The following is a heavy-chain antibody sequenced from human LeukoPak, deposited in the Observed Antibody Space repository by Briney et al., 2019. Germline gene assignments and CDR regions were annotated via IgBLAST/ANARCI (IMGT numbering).Heavy chain of an antibody. CDR3: AARPTTAAVAPSDF. J-gene: IGHJ4*02. V-gene: IGHV3-23*01. Sequence: GRSLRLSCAASGYTFRSYAIHWVRQAPGKGLEWVSAISGSGGSTYYADSVKGRFTIPRDNSKNTLYLQMNSLRAEDTATYYCAARPTTAAVAPSDFWGQGTLVTVSS. CDR2: ISGSGGST. CDR1: GYTFRSYA. D-gene: IGHD6-19*01.